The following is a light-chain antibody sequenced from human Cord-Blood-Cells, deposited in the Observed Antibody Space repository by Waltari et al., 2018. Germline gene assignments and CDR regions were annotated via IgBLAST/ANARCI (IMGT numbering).Light chain of an antibody. J-gene: IGLJ3*02. CDR2: GKN. Sequence: SSELTQDPAASVALRQTARITCPGDSLRRYHTSCYQQKPGQAPVLVIYGKNNRPSGIPDRFSGSSSGNTASLTITGAQAEDEADYYCNSRDSSGNHWVFGGGTKLTVL. V-gene: IGLV3-19*01. CDR3: NSRDSSGNHWV. CDR1: SLRRYH.